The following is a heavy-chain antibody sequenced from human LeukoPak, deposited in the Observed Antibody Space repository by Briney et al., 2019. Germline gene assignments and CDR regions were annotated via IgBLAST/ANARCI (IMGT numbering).Heavy chain of an antibody. Sequence: PGGSLRLSCAASGFTFSYYSMNWVRQAPGKGLEWVSYISSSSSTIYYADSVKGRFTISRDNGKNTLYLQMNSLRAEDTAVYYCVRDDDRPDNGLDYWGQGTLVTVSS. D-gene: IGHD3-22*01. V-gene: IGHV3-48*01. J-gene: IGHJ4*02. CDR2: ISSSSSTI. CDR1: GFTFSYYS. CDR3: VRDDDRPDNGLDY.